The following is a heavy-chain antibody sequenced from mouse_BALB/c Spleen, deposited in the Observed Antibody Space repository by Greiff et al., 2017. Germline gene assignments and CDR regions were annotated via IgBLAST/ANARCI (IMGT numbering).Heavy chain of an antibody. V-gene: IGHV3-2*02. J-gene: IGHJ4*01. D-gene: IGHD2-10*02. Sequence: EVQGVESGPGLVKPSQSLSLTCTVTGYSITSDYAWNWIRQFPGNKLEWMGYISYSGSTSYNPSLKSRISITRDTSKNQFFLQLNSVTTEDTATYYCAKNLPYGNYGHYYAMDYWGQGTSVTVSS. CDR3: AKNLPYGNYGHYYAMDY. CDR2: ISYSGST. CDR1: GYSITSDYA.